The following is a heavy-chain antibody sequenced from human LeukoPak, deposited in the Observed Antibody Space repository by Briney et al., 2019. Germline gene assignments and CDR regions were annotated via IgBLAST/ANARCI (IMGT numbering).Heavy chain of an antibody. CDR1: GFTFTSHD. V-gene: IGHV1-8*01. CDR2: MNPNSGNT. CDR3: ASYIHITGTTRPGRDYYYYGMDV. Sequence: ASVKVSCKASGFTFTSHDYNWVRQATGQGLEWMGWMNPNSGNTGYAQKFQGRVTMTRDTSITTVYMELSSLRSEDTAVYYCASYIHITGTTRPGRDYYYYGMDVWGQGTTVTVSS. J-gene: IGHJ6*02. D-gene: IGHD1-7*01.